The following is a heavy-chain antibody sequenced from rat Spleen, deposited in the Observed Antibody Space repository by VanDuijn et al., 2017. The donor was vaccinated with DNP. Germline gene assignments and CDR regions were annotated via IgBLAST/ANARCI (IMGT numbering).Heavy chain of an antibody. CDR3: ATHNYYFDY. CDR2: ISPSGGST. V-gene: IGHV5-25*01. J-gene: IGHJ3*01. CDR1: GFTFSNFD. D-gene: IGHD1-10*01. Sequence: EVQLVESGGGLVQPGRSLKLSCAASGFTFSNFDMAWVRQAPTKGLEWVASISPSGGSTYYRDSVKGRFTISRDHAKSTLYLQMDSLRSEDTATYYCATHNYYFDYWGQGTLVTVSS.